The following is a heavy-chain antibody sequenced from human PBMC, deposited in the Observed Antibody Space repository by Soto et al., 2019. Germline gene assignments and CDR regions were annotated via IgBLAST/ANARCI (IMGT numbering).Heavy chain of an antibody. CDR3: ARAPGGSGRGYFDY. V-gene: IGHV4-4*02. Sequence: QVQLQESGPGLVKPSGTLSLTGAGSGGFISRSNGWSGVGQPPGKGLEWIGEIYHSGSSNYNPSLKSRVTISVDKSKNQFSLKLNSVTAADTAVYYCARAPGGSGRGYFDYWGQGALVTVSS. J-gene: IGHJ4*02. CDR1: GGFISRSNG. D-gene: IGHD3-10*01. CDR2: IYHSGSS.